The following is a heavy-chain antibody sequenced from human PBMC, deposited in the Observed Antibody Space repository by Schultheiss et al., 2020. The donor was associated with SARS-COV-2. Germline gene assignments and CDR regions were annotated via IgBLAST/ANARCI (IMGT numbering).Heavy chain of an antibody. CDR1: GGSFSGYY. D-gene: IGHD1-26*01. Sequence: SQTLSLTCAVYGGSFSGYYWGWIRQHPGKGLEWIGYIYYSGSTYYNPSLKSRVTISVDRSKNQFSLKLSSVTAADTAVYYCARTGVGATVPFDYWGQGTLVTVSS. CDR2: IYYSGST. J-gene: IGHJ4*02. CDR3: ARTGVGATVPFDY. V-gene: IGHV4-34*01.